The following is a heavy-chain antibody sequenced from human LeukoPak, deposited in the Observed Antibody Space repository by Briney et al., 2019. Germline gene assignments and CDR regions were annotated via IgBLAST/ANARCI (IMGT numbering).Heavy chain of an antibody. Sequence: PSETLSLTCKVSGGSISNTNHFWGWIRQPPGKGLEWIGSIYYNGDTYYNPSLKSRVTISVDKSKNQFSLKLSSVTAADTAVYYCARSITMVRGVIIKTWFDPWGQGTLVTVSS. CDR1: GGSISNTNHF. CDR2: IYYNGDT. J-gene: IGHJ5*02. V-gene: IGHV4-39*07. CDR3: ARSITMVRGVIIKTWFDP. D-gene: IGHD3-10*01.